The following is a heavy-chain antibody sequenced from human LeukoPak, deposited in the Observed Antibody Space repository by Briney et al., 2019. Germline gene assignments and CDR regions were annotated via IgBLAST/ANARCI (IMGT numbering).Heavy chain of an antibody. V-gene: IGHV3-21*01. Sequence: PGGSLRLSCAASGFTFSDYTMNWVRQAPGKGLEWVSSISGNSNNIFYADSVRGRFTISRDNTKNSLYLQMNRLSADDTALYYCARDRLYGDYDSNFDSWGQGTLVTVSS. D-gene: IGHD4-17*01. CDR3: ARDRLYGDYDSNFDS. CDR1: GFTFSDYT. CDR2: ISGNSNNI. J-gene: IGHJ4*02.